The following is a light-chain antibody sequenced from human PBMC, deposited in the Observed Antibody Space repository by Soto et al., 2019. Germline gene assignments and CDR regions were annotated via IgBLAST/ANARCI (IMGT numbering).Light chain of an antibody. J-gene: IGLJ2*01. V-gene: IGLV1-40*01. CDR1: SSNIGAGYD. Sequence: QPVLTQPPSVSGAPGQRVTISCTGSSSNIGAGYDVHWYQQLPGTAPKLLIYDNSNRPSGVPDRFSGSKSDTSASLAITGLQAEDETDYYCQSYDSGLSAVIFGGATKLTVL. CDR2: DNS. CDR3: QSYDSGLSAVI.